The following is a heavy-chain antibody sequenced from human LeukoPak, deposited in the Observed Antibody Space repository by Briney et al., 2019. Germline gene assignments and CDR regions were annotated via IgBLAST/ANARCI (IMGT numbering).Heavy chain of an antibody. D-gene: IGHD6-19*01. CDR3: ARFVSGRLDY. V-gene: IGHV6-1*01. CDR2: TYYRSKWSN. Sequence: SQTLSLTCAISGDSVSSNSATCDWIRQSPSRGLEWLGRTYYRSKWSNEYELSVKSRIIIDPDTSKNQFSLQLNSVTPEDTAIYYCARFVSGRLDYWGQGSLVTVSS. J-gene: IGHJ4*02. CDR1: GDSVSSNSAT.